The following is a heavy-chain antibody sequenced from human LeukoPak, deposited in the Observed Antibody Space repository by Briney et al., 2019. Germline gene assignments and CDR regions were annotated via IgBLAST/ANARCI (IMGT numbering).Heavy chain of an antibody. CDR3: SNGDHDFWSEQFDY. J-gene: IGHJ4*02. CDR2: ISARGDFT. D-gene: IGHD3-3*01. Sequence: GGSLRLSCEGSGFIFSNLALSWVHQAPGKGLEWVSGISARGDFTSYADAVKGRFSISRDNSKNTLYLQMNSLTTDDTAVYYCSNGDHDFWSEQFDYWGQGNLVTVSS. V-gene: IGHV3-23*01. CDR1: GFIFSNLA.